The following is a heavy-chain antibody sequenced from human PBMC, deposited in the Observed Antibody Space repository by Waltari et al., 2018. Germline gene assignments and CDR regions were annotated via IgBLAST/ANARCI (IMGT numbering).Heavy chain of an antibody. D-gene: IGHD3-9*01. J-gene: IGHJ4*02. Sequence: QVQLVQSGTEVQKPGASVKVSCETSGYTFIYYGINWVRQAPGQGLEWMGWISGYNGNTNYAQKFQDRVTMTTDTSTATAYMELKSLRSDDTAVYYCARGGDFEWSAYYFDFWGQGTLVTVSS. CDR1: GYTFIYYG. CDR3: ARGGDFEWSAYYFDF. V-gene: IGHV1-18*01. CDR2: ISGYNGNT.